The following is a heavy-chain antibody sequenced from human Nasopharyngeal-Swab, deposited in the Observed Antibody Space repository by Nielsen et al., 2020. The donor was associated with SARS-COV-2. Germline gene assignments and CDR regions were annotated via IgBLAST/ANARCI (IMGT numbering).Heavy chain of an antibody. Sequence: SETLSLTCAVSGDSTSTVRYSWDWLRQPPGKGLEWIGSIYYSGTTYYNPSLKSRVTISVDTSKNQFSLKLNSATAADTAVYYCARWSSWYNWLDPWGQGTQVIVSS. V-gene: IGHV4-39*01. CDR2: IYYSGTT. CDR1: GDSTSTVRYS. D-gene: IGHD6-13*01. CDR3: ARWSSWYNWLDP. J-gene: IGHJ5*02.